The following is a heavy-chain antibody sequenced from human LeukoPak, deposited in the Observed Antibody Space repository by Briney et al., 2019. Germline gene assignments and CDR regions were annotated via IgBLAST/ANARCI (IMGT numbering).Heavy chain of an antibody. D-gene: IGHD2-15*01. Sequence: SETLSLTCTVSGGSISSGDYYWSWIRQPPGKGLEWIGYIYYSGSTYYNPSLKSRVTISVDTSKDQFSLKLSSVTAADTAVYYCAREDGGWIDYWGQGTLVTVSS. V-gene: IGHV4-30-4*01. J-gene: IGHJ4*02. CDR2: IYYSGST. CDR1: GGSISSGDYY. CDR3: AREDGGWIDY.